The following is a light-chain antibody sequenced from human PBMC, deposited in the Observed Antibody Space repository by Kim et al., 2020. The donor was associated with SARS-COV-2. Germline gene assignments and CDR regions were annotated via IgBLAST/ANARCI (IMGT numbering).Light chain of an antibody. CDR1: SSDVGAYNY. Sequence: QAITVSCTGSSSDVGAYNYVSWYQQHPNEAPKLIIYDVSNRPSGISDRFSGSKSGNTASLTISGLQAEDEAHYYYSSYTTTKTRVFGTGTKVTVL. CDR3: SSYTTTKTRV. CDR2: DVS. V-gene: IGLV2-14*03. J-gene: IGLJ1*01.